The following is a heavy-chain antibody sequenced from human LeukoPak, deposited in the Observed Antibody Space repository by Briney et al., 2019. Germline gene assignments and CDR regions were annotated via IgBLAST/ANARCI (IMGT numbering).Heavy chain of an antibody. CDR1: GGSISSTGHY. D-gene: IGHD4-17*01. Sequence: SETLSLTCTVSGGSISSTGHYWGWIRQPPGRGLEWIGSIYYSGSTYYSPSLKSRVTISVDTSKNQFSLKLSSVTAADTAVYYCARDWATVTELDYWGQGTLVTVSS. J-gene: IGHJ4*02. V-gene: IGHV4-39*02. CDR3: ARDWATVTELDY. CDR2: IYYSGST.